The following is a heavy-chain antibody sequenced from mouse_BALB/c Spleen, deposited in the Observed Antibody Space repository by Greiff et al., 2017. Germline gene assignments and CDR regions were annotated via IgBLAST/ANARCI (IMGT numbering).Heavy chain of an antibody. D-gene: IGHD2-3*01. J-gene: IGHJ2*01. CDR2: ISYDGSN. Sequence: LQESGPGLVKPSQSLSLTCSVTGYSITSGYYWNWIRQFPGNKLEWMGYISYDGSNNYNPSLKNRISITRDTSKNQFFLKLNSVTTEDTATYYCARDDGYSFDYWGQGTTLTVSS. CDR3: ARDDGYSFDY. CDR1: GYSITSGYY. V-gene: IGHV3-6*02.